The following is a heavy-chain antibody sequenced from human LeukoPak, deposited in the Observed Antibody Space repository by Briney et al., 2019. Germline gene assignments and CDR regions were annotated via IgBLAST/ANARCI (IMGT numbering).Heavy chain of an antibody. D-gene: IGHD3-10*01. J-gene: IGHJ4*02. CDR1: GFTFSRYA. V-gene: IGHV3-23*01. CDR2: ISGSGGST. Sequence: PGGSLRLSCAASGFTFSRYAMTWVRQAPGKGLEWVSAISGSGGSTYYADSVKGRFTISRDNSKNTLYLQMNSLRAEDTAVYYCARDDYASGSYSLDYWGQGTLVTVSS. CDR3: ARDDYASGSYSLDY.